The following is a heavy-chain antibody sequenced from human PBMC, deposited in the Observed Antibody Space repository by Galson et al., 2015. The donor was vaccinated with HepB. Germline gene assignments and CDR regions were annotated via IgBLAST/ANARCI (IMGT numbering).Heavy chain of an antibody. CDR3: AREVSRVPLSPPGDLGG. Sequence: SLRLSCAASGFTFSSYSMNWVRQAPGKGLEWVSYISSSSSTIYYADSVKGRFTISRDNAKNSLYLQMNSLRAEDTAVYYCAREVSRVPLSPPGDLGGWGQGTLVTVSS. J-gene: IGHJ4*02. D-gene: IGHD1-14*01. V-gene: IGHV3-48*01. CDR1: GFTFSSYS. CDR2: ISSSSSTI.